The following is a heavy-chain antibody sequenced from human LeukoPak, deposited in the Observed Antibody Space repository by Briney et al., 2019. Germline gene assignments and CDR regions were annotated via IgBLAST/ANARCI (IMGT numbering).Heavy chain of an antibody. V-gene: IGHV1-2*02. Sequence: ASVKVSCKASGYTFTGYYMHWVRQTPGQGLEWMGWINPNSGGTNYAQKFQGRVTMTRDTSITTAYMELSRLGSDDSAVYYCATDPRYYDLLSGFPRWGQGTLVTVSS. CDR3: ATDPRYYDLLSGFPR. J-gene: IGHJ4*02. D-gene: IGHD3-3*01. CDR2: INPNSGGT. CDR1: GYTFTGYY.